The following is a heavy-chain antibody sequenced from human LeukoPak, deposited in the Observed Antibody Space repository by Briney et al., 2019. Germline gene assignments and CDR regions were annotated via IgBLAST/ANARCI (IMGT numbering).Heavy chain of an antibody. J-gene: IGHJ4*02. CDR3: ARSHDILTGYYVFDY. D-gene: IGHD3-9*01. CDR1: GDSISSSNW. CDR2: NYHSEST. Sequence: PSETLSLTCTVSGDSISSSNWWSWVGQPPGDGLDLSGENYHSESTNYNPSLKSRVTISVDKSKNQFSLKLTSVTAADTAVYYCARSHDILTGYYVFDYWGQGTLVTVSS. V-gene: IGHV4-4*02.